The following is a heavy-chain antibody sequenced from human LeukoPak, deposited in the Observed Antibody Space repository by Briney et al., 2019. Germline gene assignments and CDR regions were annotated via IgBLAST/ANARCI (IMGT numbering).Heavy chain of an antibody. CDR3: ARELVGATLPDY. V-gene: IGHV1-18*01. CDR2: ISAYNGNT. Sequence: ASVTVSCTASGYTFTSYGISWVRQAPGQGLEWMGWISAYNGNTNYAQKLQGRVTMTTDTSTSTAYMELRSLRSDDTAVYYCARELVGATLPDYWGQGTLVTVSS. CDR1: GYTFTSYG. D-gene: IGHD1-26*01. J-gene: IGHJ4*02.